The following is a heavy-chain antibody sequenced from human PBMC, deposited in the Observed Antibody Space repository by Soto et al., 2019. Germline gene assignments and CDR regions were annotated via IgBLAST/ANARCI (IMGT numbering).Heavy chain of an antibody. J-gene: IGHJ4*02. V-gene: IGHV4-59*08. CDR2: IYSSGST. CDR3: ARRMYTSGWLDY. CDR1: GGSMTNYY. D-gene: IGHD6-19*01. Sequence: SETLSLTCTVSGGSMTNYYWSWIRQPPGKGLEWVGYIYSSGSTNYNPSLKSRVAISVDTSKNQFSLELTSVTATDAAVYYCARRMYTSGWLDYWGQGTLVTVSS.